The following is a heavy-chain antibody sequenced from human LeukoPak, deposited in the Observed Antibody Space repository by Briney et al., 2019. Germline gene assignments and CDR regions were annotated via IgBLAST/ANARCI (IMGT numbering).Heavy chain of an antibody. V-gene: IGHV3-30*04. J-gene: IGHJ6*02. D-gene: IGHD6-19*01. Sequence: PGGSLRLSCAASVFTFSSYAMHWVRHAPCKGLEWVAGISYDGSNKYYADSVKGRFTISRDNSKNTLYLQMNSLRAEDTAVYYCARGQWLAYYYYYGMDVWGQGTTVTVSS. CDR1: VFTFSSYA. CDR2: ISYDGSNK. CDR3: ARGQWLAYYYYYGMDV.